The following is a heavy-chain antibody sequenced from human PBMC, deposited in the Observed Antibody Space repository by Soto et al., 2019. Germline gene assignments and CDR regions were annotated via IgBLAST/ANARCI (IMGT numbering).Heavy chain of an antibody. J-gene: IGHJ4*02. CDR1: GFTFSSYW. CDR3: ARTSLVVPAATREDY. D-gene: IGHD2-15*01. Sequence: EVQLVESGGGLVQPGGSLRLSFAASGFTFSSYWMHWVRQAPGKGLVWVSRINSDGSSTSYADSVKGRFTISRDNAKNTGYLQMNSLRAEDTAVYYCARTSLVVPAATREDYWGQGTLVTVSS. V-gene: IGHV3-74*01. CDR2: INSDGSST.